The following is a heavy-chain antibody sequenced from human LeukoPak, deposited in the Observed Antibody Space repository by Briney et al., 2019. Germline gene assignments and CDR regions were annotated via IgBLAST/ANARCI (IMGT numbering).Heavy chain of an antibody. Sequence: GGSLRLSCAVSGFPFINAWMSWVRQAPGKGLEWAGHIKRRADGETTDYAAPVKGRFTLVRDDSKNTVYLQMNSLKTEDTGVYYCTTDPLVYYYQFDYWGQGTLVIVSS. V-gene: IGHV3-15*01. CDR3: TTDPLVYYYQFDY. CDR2: IKRRADGETT. CDR1: GFPFINAW. J-gene: IGHJ4*02. D-gene: IGHD3-10*01.